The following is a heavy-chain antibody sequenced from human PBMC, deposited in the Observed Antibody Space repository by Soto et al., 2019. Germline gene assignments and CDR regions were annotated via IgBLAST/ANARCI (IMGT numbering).Heavy chain of an antibody. D-gene: IGHD3-9*01. J-gene: IGHJ4*02. CDR2: ISAYNGNT. CDR3: ARVDYDILTGYGLWDY. CDR1: GYTFTSYG. Sequence: ASVKVSCKASGYTFTSYGISWVRQAPGQGLEWMGWISAYNGNTNYAQKLQGRVTMTTDTSTSTAYMELRSLRSDDTAVYYCARVDYDILTGYGLWDYWGQGTLVTVSS. V-gene: IGHV1-18*01.